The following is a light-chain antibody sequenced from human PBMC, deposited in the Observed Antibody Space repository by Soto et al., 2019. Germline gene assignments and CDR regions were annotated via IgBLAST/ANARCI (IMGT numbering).Light chain of an antibody. J-gene: IGKJ3*01. V-gene: IGKV1-27*01. Sequence: DIQITPAPSSPSAFVGNRGNIRFRASQGISNHLAWYQQKPGKVPELLIYAASTLQSGVPSRFSGSGSGTDFTLTISSLQPEDVATYYCQKYNSAPQTFGPGTTVDIK. CDR3: QKYNSAPQT. CDR2: AAS. CDR1: QGISNH.